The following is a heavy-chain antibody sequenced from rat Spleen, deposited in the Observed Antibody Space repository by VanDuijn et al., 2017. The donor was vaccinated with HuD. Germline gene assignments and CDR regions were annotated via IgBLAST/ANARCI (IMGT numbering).Heavy chain of an antibody. CDR1: GFSLTSYN. D-gene: IGHD1-1*01. J-gene: IGHJ2*01. V-gene: IGHV2-30*01. CDR2: IWGDGST. Sequence: QVQLKESGPGLVQPSQTLSLTCTVSGFSLTSYNVHWVRQPTGKGLEWMGVIWGDGSTAYNSALKSRLSISRDTSKSQVFLEMSSLKTEDTATYYCATSITTVVSFDYWGQGVMVTVSS. CDR3: ATSITTVVSFDY.